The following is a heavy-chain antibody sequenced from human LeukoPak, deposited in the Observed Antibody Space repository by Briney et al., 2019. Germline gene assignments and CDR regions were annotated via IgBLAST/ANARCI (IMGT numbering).Heavy chain of an antibody. CDR2: INHSRST. D-gene: IGHD3-22*01. Sequence: SETLSLTCAVYGGSFSGYYWSWIRQPPGKGLEWIGEINHSRSTNYNPSLKSRVTISVDTSKNQFSLKLSSVTAADTAVYYCARAHYDSSGYSRQYYFDYWGQGTLVTVSS. CDR1: GGSFSGYY. CDR3: ARAHYDSSGYSRQYYFDY. V-gene: IGHV4-34*01. J-gene: IGHJ4*02.